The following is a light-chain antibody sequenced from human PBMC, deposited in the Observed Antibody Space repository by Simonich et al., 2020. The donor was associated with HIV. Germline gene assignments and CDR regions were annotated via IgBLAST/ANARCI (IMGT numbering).Light chain of an antibody. CDR2: AAS. J-gene: IGKJ3*01. Sequence: DIQLTQSPSFLSASVGDRFTITCRASQGISSYLAWYQQKSGIAPKLLISAASTLQSGVPSRFSGSGSGTEFTLTISSLQPEDFATYYCQQLNSYPLTFGPGTKVEI. CDR1: QGISSY. CDR3: QQLNSYPLT. V-gene: IGKV1-9*01.